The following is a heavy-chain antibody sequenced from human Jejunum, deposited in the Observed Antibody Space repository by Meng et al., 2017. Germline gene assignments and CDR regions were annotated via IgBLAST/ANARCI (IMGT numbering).Heavy chain of an antibody. D-gene: IGHD2-21*01. CDR2: VYYNVAA. V-gene: IGHV4-59*01. CDR3: ARMRPGRLLYDF. J-gene: IGHJ4*02. Sequence: SETLSLTCTVSGGSINNYYCSWIRRPPGKGLEWIAYVYYNVAANYNSSLRSRLTISVDASNNQFSLKLTSVTAADTAFYYCARMRPGRLLYDFWGQGTLVTVSS. CDR1: GGSINNYY.